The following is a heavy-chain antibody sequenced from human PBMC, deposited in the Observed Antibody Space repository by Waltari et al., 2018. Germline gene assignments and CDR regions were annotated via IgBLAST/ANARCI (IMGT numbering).Heavy chain of an antibody. J-gene: IGHJ2*01. CDR2: MSYSGNS. CDR3: ARDTGGWYFDV. V-gene: IGHV4-59*01. CDR1: GSSPCLFS. Sequence: VQLQESGPRLVTPLETPSLICFVSGSSPCLFSWAWIRQPPGKRLEWMGHMSYSGNSKYNPSLTSRVTISLDKSRDLVTLTLTSVTAADTAFYFCARDTGGWYFDVWGRGTPVTVSS. D-gene: IGHD3-10*01.